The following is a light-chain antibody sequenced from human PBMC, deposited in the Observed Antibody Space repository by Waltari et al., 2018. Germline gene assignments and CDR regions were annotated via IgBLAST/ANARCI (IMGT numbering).Light chain of an antibody. J-gene: IGLJ3*02. V-gene: IGLV4-69*01. CDR1: SGHSSNV. Sequence: QLVLTQSPSASASLGASVKLTCTLSSGHSSNVIAWHQQQPEKGPRYLMKVKSDGGDAKGDGIPECFSGSSSGGERYLTISSLRSEDEADYYCQTGGHGTWVFGGGTKLTVL. CDR2: VKSDGGD. CDR3: QTGGHGTWV.